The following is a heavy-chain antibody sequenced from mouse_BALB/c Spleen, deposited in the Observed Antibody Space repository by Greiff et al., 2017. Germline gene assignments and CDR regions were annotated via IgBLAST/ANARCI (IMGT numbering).Heavy chain of an antibody. D-gene: IGHD1-2*01. J-gene: IGHJ1*01. CDR1: GYSITSGYY. V-gene: IGHV3-6*02. CDR2: ISYDGSN. Sequence: ESGPGLVKPSQSLSLTCSVTGYSITSGYYWNWIRQFPGNKLEWMGYISYDGSNNYNPSLKNRISITRDTSKNQFFLKLNSVTTEDTATYYCARDRHYYAGYFDVWGAGTTVTVSS. CDR3: ARDRHYYAGYFDV.